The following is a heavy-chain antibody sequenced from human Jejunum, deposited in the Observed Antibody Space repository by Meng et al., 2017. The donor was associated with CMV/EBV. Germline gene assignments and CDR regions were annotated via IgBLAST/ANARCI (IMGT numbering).Heavy chain of an antibody. CDR3: ARKQWEPDY. CDR1: GYDFSNYG. Sequence: SCKTSGYDFSNYGISGVRQAPGQGLEWIGWVSSYTDNTKYAPKFQGRVTMTADASTTTAHLELRSLRSDDTAVYYCARKQWEPDYWGQGTLVTVSS. D-gene: IGHD1-26*01. CDR2: VSSYTDNT. J-gene: IGHJ4*02. V-gene: IGHV1-18*01.